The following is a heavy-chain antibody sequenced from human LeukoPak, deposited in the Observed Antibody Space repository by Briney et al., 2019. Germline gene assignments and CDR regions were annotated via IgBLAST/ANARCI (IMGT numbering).Heavy chain of an antibody. Sequence: GESLKISCKGSGYTFTIYCIGGGRQMPGKSVECRGIIYPVVSDTRNSPSFQGQVTISAHKPISTAYLQWSSLKASDTAMYYSARPATVYYYGSGSYYYFDYWGQGTLVTVSS. D-gene: IGHD3-10*01. J-gene: IGHJ4*02. CDR2: IYPVVSDT. V-gene: IGHV5-51*01. CDR3: ARPATVYYYGSGSYYYFDY. CDR1: GYTFTIYC.